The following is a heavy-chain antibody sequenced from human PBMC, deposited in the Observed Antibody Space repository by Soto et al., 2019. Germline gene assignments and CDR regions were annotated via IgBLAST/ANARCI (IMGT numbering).Heavy chain of an antibody. J-gene: IGHJ3*02. CDR3: ARDSNYYDSSGYWAGDASDI. V-gene: IGHV3-30-3*01. Sequence: QVQLVESGGGVVQPGRSLRLSCAASGFTFSSYAMHWVRQAPGKGLEWVAVISYDGSNKYYADSVKGRFTISRDNSKNTLYLQMNSLRAEDTAVYYCARDSNYYDSSGYWAGDASDIWGQGTMVTVSS. CDR2: ISYDGSNK. CDR1: GFTFSSYA. D-gene: IGHD3-22*01.